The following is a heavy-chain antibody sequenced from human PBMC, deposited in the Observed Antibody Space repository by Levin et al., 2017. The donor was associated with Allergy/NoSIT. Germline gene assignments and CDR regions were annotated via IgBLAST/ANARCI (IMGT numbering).Heavy chain of an antibody. CDR1: GCTFSSYA. CDR2: IIPIFGTA. CDR3: ARKNRIGAAGTNYDYVMDV. J-gene: IGHJ6*02. V-gene: IGHV1-69*06. Sequence: ASVKVSCKASGCTFSSYAISWVRQAPGQGLEWMGGIIPIFGTANYAQKFQGRVTITADKSTSTAYLELSSLRSEDTAVYYCARKNRIGAAGTNYDYVMDVWGQGTTVTVSS. D-gene: IGHD6-13*01.